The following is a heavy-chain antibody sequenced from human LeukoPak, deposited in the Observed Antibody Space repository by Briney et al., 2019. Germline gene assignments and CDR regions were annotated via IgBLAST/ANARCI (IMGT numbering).Heavy chain of an antibody. J-gene: IGHJ4*02. V-gene: IGHV4-4*09. CDR1: GGSISSYY. CDR2: IYTSGST. D-gene: IGHD3-22*01. Sequence: PSETLSLTCTVSGGSISSYYWSWIRQPPGKGLEWIGYIYTSGSTNYNPSLKSQVTISVDTSKNQFSLKLSSVTAADTAVYYCARHGYDSSGYQDYYFDYWGQGTLVTVSS. CDR3: ARHGYDSSGYQDYYFDY.